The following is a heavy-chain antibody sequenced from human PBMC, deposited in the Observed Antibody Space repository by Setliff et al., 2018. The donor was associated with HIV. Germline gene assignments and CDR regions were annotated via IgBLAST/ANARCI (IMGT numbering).Heavy chain of an antibody. J-gene: IGHJ5*02. CDR3: AGALYGDYGGDVNWMDP. D-gene: IGHD4-17*01. V-gene: IGHV7-4-1*02. Sequence: ASVKVSCKASGYSFMNYAMNWVRQAPGQGLEWMGWINTNSGSPTYAQAFTGRFVFSVDTSVTTAYLQISSLKAEDTAIYYCAGALYGDYGGDVNWMDPWGQGTLVTVSS. CDR1: GYSFMNYA. CDR2: INTNSGSP.